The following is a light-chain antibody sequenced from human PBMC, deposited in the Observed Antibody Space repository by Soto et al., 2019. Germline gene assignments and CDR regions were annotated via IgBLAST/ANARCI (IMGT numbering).Light chain of an antibody. Sequence: QSALTQPRSVSGSPGQSVTISCTGTSSDVGGYNYVSWYQQHPGKAPKLMIYVVSKRPSGVPDRFSGSKSGNTASLNISGLQTEDEAKYYCGSYAGSYTFYVFGTGTKLTVL. CDR2: VVS. V-gene: IGLV2-11*01. CDR1: SSDVGGYNY. J-gene: IGLJ1*01. CDR3: GSYAGSYTFYV.